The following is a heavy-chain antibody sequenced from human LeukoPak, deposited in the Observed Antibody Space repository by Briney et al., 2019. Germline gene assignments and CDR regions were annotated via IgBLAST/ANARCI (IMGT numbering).Heavy chain of an antibody. V-gene: IGHV1-69*01. Sequence: SVKVSCKASGGTFSSYAISWVRQAPGQGLEWMGGIIPIFGTANYAQKFQGRVTITADESTSTAYMELSSLRSEDTAVYYCARAGGYCSSTSCYYWFDPWGQGTLVTVSS. J-gene: IGHJ5*02. CDR3: ARAGGYCSSTSCYYWFDP. D-gene: IGHD2-2*01. CDR1: GGTFSSYA. CDR2: IIPIFGTA.